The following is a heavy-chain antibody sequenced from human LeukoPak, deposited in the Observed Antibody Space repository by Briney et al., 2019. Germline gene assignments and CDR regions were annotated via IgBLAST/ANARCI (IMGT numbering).Heavy chain of an antibody. CDR3: AKHSHDGSAPYYEVQLDY. Sequence: GESLRLSCVASGFTFSGYWMSWVRQAPGKGLEWVSTISRSGVATYYANSVKGRFTISRDNSKNTVYLQMNSLRAEDTAIYYCAKHSHDGSAPYYEVQLDYWGQGTLVTVSS. D-gene: IGHD3-22*01. CDR2: ISRSGVAT. J-gene: IGHJ4*02. CDR1: GFTFSGYW. V-gene: IGHV3-23*01.